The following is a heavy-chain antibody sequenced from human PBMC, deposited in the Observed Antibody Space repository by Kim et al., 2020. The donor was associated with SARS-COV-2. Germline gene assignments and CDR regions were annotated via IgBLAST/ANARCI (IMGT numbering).Heavy chain of an antibody. CDR1: GFTFHNYA. D-gene: IGHD3-22*01. Sequence: GGSLRLSCAASGFTFHNYAMSWVRQAPGKGLECVSTISSSGGSTYYADSVKGRFTISRDNSKNTLYLQMNSLRAEDTAVYYCAKGGYYDISGYYEYLHHWGERARVTVSP. J-gene: IGHJ1*01. V-gene: IGHV3-23*01. CDR2: ISSSGGST. CDR3: AKGGYYDISGYYEYLHH.